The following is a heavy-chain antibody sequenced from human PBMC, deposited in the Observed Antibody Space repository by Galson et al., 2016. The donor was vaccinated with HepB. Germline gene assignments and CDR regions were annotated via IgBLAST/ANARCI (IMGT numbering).Heavy chain of an antibody. CDR1: GFTFSAYA. CDR2: VSASGTST. J-gene: IGHJ6*02. CDR3: AKDSRQSAYSLYGMDV. V-gene: IGHV3-23*01. Sequence: SLRLSCAASGFTFSAYAMTWVRQAPGKGLEGVSTVSASGTSTYYADSVKGRFTISRDNSKKTLYLQMNRLRAEDTAVYYCAKDSRQSAYSLYGMDVWGQGTTVTVSS. D-gene: IGHD2-21*01.